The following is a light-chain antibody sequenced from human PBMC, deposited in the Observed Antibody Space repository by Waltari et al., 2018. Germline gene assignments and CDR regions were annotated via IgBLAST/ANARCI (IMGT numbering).Light chain of an antibody. CDR2: IDN. CDR3: AAWDDSLSGVV. J-gene: IGLJ2*01. Sequence: QSVLTQPPSASGTPGQRVTISCSGRSSNIGGNTVAWYQQVPGAAPKHLIYIDNERPSGVPDRFSGSKSGTSASLAISGLQSEDEALYYCAAWDDSLSGVVFGGGTKLTVL. V-gene: IGLV1-44*01. CDR1: SSNIGGNT.